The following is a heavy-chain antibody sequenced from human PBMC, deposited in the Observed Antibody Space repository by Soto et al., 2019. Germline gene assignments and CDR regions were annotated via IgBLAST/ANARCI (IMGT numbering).Heavy chain of an antibody. D-gene: IGHD6-19*01. V-gene: IGHV3-30*18. CDR2: ISHDGGAK. J-gene: IGHJ5*02. CDR1: GVTFNTTG. Sequence: QVQLVESGGGVVQPGRCLRISCAASGVTFNTTGMHWVRQAPGKGLEWVAMISHDGGAKYYADSVKGRFTISRDTSNNTLYLQMNSLRPEDTAVYHCAKDLYGAGWYNYFDPWGQGTLVTVSS. CDR3: AKDLYGAGWYNYFDP.